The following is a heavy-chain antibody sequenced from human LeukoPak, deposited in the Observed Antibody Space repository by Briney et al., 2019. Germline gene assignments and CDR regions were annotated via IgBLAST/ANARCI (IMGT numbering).Heavy chain of an antibody. V-gene: IGHV3-23*01. CDR3: ARAVWNYYDSNGYPPGAFDI. CDR2: ISGSGGST. Sequence: PGGSLRLSCAASGFTFSSYAMSWVRRAPGKGLEWVSAISGSGGSTYYADSVKGRFTISRDNSKNTLYLQMNSLRAEDTAVYYCARAVWNYYDSNGYPPGAFDIWGQGTMVTVSS. D-gene: IGHD3-22*01. CDR1: GFTFSSYA. J-gene: IGHJ3*02.